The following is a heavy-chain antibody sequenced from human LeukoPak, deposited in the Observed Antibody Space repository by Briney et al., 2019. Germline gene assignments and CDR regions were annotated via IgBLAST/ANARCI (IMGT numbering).Heavy chain of an antibody. CDR1: SGSFTGYF. CDR3: ARYRSYCTSTTCYRDWFDP. Sequence: SETLSLTCAVYSGSFTGYFWSLIRQPPGKGLEWIGEINHSGSTNYNPSLKSRVTISVDTSKNQFSLKLTSVTAADTAVYYCARYRSYCTSTTCYRDWFDPWGQGTLVTVSS. V-gene: IGHV4-34*01. D-gene: IGHD2-2*01. CDR2: INHSGST. J-gene: IGHJ5*02.